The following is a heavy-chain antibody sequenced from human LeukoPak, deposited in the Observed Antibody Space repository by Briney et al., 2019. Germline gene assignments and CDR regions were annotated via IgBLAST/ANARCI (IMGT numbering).Heavy chain of an antibody. CDR3: ARQYCSGGSCYLDFDY. Sequence: GESLKISCKGSGYSFTSYWIGWVRQMPGKGLEWMGIIYPGDSDTRYSPSFQGQVTISADKSISTAYLQWSSLKASDTAMYYCARQYCSGGSCYLDFDYWGQGTLVTVSS. D-gene: IGHD2-15*01. V-gene: IGHV5-51*01. CDR2: IYPGDSDT. J-gene: IGHJ4*02. CDR1: GYSFTSYW.